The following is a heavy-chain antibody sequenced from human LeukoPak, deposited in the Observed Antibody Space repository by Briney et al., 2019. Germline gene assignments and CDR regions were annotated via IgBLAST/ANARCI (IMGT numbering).Heavy chain of an antibody. CDR3: AKDGRRTWARYGMDV. Sequence: LSLTCTVSGGSISSSSYSWGWIRQAPGKGLEWVAVISYDGSNKYYADSVKGRFTISRDNSKNTLYLQMNSLRAEDTAVYYCAKDGRRTWARYGMDVWGQGTTVTVSS. CDR1: GGSISSSSYS. V-gene: IGHV3-30*18. D-gene: IGHD2-2*01. J-gene: IGHJ6*02. CDR2: ISYDGSNK.